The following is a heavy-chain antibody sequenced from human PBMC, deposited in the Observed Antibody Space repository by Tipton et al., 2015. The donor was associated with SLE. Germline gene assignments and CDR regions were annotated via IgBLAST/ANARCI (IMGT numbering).Heavy chain of an antibody. CDR2: IYTSGST. J-gene: IGHJ1*01. CDR1: GGSISSYY. D-gene: IGHD3-16*02. V-gene: IGHV4-4*07. Sequence: TLSLTCTVSGGSISSYYWSWIRQPAGKGLEWIGRIYTSGSTNYNPSLKSRVTMSVDTSKNQLSLKLSSVTAADTAVYYCASRYRSIEGYFQHWGQGTLVTVSS. CDR3: ASRYRSIEGYFQH.